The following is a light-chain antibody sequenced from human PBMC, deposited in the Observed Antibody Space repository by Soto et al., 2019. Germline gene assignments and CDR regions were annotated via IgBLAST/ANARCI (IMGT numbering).Light chain of an antibody. CDR3: QQYNSYPLT. CDR2: KAS. Sequence: DIQMTQSPSTLSASVGDRVIITCRASQSISNLLAWYQQKAGQAPKFLIYKASSLESGVPSRFSGSGSGTEFTLTITSQQPDDFATYYCQQYNSYPLTFGGGTKVEIK. CDR1: QSISNL. J-gene: IGKJ4*01. V-gene: IGKV1-5*03.